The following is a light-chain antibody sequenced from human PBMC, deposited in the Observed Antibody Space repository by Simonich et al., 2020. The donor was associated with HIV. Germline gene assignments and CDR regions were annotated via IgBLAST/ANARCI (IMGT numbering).Light chain of an antibody. CDR1: SSDVGGYNY. V-gene: IGLV2-8*01. Sequence: QSALTQPPSASGSPGQSVTISCTGTSSDVGGYNYVSWYQQHQGKAPKLMIYEVSTRPSGVPDRFSGSKSGNTASLTVSGLQAEDEADYYCSSYAGSNWVFGGGTKLTVL. CDR3: SSYAGSNWV. CDR2: EVS. J-gene: IGLJ3*02.